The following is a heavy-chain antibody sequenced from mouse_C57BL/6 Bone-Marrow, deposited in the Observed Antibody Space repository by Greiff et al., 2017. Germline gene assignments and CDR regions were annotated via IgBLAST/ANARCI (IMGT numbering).Heavy chain of an antibody. CDR1: GYTFTSYW. CDR2: IDPSDSYT. CDR3: ARRSGLVYFDV. Sequence: QVQLQQPGAELVRPGTSVKLSCKASGYTFTSYWMHWVKQRPGQGLEWIGVIDPSDSYTNYNQKFKGKATLTVDTSSSTAYMQRSSLTSEDSAVYFCARRSGLVYFDVWGTGTTLTVSS. V-gene: IGHV1-59*01. D-gene: IGHD3-3*01. J-gene: IGHJ1*03.